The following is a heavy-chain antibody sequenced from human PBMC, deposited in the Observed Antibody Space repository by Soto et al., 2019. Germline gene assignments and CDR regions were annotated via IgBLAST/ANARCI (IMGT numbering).Heavy chain of an antibody. V-gene: IGHV1-2*02. Sequence: AASVKVSCKASGYTFTGYFMHWVRQAPGQGLEWMGWINPYSGGADYAQSFQGRVTMTRDTSISTVYMELSRLRFDDTAVYYCARVIRGAYYNSPLDTWGQGTVVTVSS. D-gene: IGHD3-10*01. CDR3: ARVIRGAYYNSPLDT. CDR1: GYTFTGYF. J-gene: IGHJ5*02. CDR2: INPYSGGA.